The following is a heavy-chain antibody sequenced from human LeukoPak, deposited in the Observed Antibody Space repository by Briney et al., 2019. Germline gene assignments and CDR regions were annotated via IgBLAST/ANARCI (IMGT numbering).Heavy chain of an antibody. CDR3: ARAPLEGSGSALSGDY. CDR1: GYTFTSYY. V-gene: IGHV1-8*02. Sequence: ASVKVSCKASGYTFTSYYMHWVRQATGQGLEWMGWMNPNSGNTGYAQKFQGRVTMTRNTSISTAYMELSSLRSDDTAVYYCARAPLEGSGSALSGDYWGQGTLVTVSS. CDR2: MNPNSGNT. D-gene: IGHD3-10*01. J-gene: IGHJ4*02.